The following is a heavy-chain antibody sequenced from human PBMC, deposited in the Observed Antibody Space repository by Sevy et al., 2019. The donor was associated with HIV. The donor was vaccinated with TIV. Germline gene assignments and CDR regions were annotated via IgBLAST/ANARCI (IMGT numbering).Heavy chain of an antibody. J-gene: IGHJ5*02. V-gene: IGHV1-69*04. CDR3: ARDASSYCTSYSCYGGWFDP. CDR1: GGTFSSYA. Sequence: ASVKVSCKASGGTFSSYAINWVRQAPGQGLEWMGRIIPIPGIPNYEQKFQGRVTITADKSTSTAYMELSSLRSEDTAVYYCARDASSYCTSYSCYGGWFDPWGQGTLVTVSS. D-gene: IGHD2-2*01. CDR2: IIPIPGIP.